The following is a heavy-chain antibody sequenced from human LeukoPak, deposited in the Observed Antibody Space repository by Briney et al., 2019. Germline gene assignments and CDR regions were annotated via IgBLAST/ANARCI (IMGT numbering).Heavy chain of an antibody. CDR2: ISHDGSGK. D-gene: IGHD2-15*01. J-gene: IGHJ4*02. CDR3: VRDPIPGYPDYFDS. CDR1: GFTFSSCV. V-gene: IGHV3-30-3*01. Sequence: GGSLRLSCAASGFTFSSCVMHWVRQAPGKGLEWVAVISHDGSGKYYADSVRGRFIVSRDNSRNTVYLQMNSLRLEDTALYHCVRDPIPGYPDYFDSWGRGTLVTVSS.